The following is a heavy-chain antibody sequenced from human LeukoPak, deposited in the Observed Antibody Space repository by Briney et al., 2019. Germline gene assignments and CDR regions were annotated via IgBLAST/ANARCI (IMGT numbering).Heavy chain of an antibody. CDR2: ISSRSEAT. J-gene: IGHJ4*02. CDR1: GFTLSGYA. Sequence: GGSLRLSCVASGFTLSGYAMSWVRQAPGKGLDWVSAISSRSEATYYADSVKGRFTISRDNAKNSLYLQMNSLRDEDTAVYYCASSGSYRFDYWGQGTLVTVSS. CDR3: ASSGSYRFDY. V-gene: IGHV3-23*01. D-gene: IGHD1-26*01.